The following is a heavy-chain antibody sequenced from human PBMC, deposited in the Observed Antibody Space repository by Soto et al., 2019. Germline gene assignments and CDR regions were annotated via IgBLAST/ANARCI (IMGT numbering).Heavy chain of an antibody. CDR1: GGTFSSYT. CDR3: ASRYCSGGSCYGWFDP. D-gene: IGHD2-15*01. J-gene: IGHJ5*02. Sequence: SVKVSCKASGGTFSSYTISWVRQAPGQGLEWMGRIIPILGIANYAQKFQGRVTITADKSTSTAYMELSSLRSEDTAVYYCASRYCSGGSCYGWFDPWGQGTLVTVSS. V-gene: IGHV1-69*02. CDR2: IIPILGIA.